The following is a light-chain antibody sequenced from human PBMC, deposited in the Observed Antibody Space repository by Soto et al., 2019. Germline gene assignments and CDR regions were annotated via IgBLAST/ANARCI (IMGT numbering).Light chain of an antibody. J-gene: IGLJ1*01. CDR3: SSFTTITSYV. CDR1: SSDVGGYNS. CDR2: DVS. Sequence: QSALTQPASVSGSPGQSIAISCTGTSSDVGGYNSVSWYQQYPGKAPKLMIHDVSNRPSGVSNRFSGSKSGNTASLTISGLQAEDEADYYCSSFTTITSYVFGSGTKVTVL. V-gene: IGLV2-14*01.